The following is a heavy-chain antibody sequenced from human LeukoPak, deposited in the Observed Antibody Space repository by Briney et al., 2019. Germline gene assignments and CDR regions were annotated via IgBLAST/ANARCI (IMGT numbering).Heavy chain of an antibody. Sequence: GGSLRLSCAASGFTFSNAWMSWVRQAPGKGLEWVGRIKSKTDGGTTDYAAPVKGRFTISRDDSKNTLYLQMNSLKTEDTAVYYCIYEDFDWLPWGFDPWGQGTLVTVSS. CDR3: IYEDFDWLPWGFDP. V-gene: IGHV3-15*01. D-gene: IGHD3-9*01. CDR2: IKSKTDGGTT. J-gene: IGHJ5*02. CDR1: GFTFSNAW.